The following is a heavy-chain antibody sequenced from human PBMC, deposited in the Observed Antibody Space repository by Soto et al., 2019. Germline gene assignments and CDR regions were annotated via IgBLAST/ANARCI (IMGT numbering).Heavy chain of an antibody. CDR1: GFTFSSYA. J-gene: IGHJ4*02. D-gene: IGHD6-19*01. V-gene: IGHV3-30-3*01. CDR3: ARDREDSSGWCYFDY. CDR2: ISYDGSNK. Sequence: PGGSLRLSCAASGFTFSSYAMHWVRQAPGKGLEWVAVISYDGSNKYYADSVKGRFTISRDNSKNTLYLQMNSLRAEDTAVYYCARDREDSSGWCYFDYWGQGTLVTVSS.